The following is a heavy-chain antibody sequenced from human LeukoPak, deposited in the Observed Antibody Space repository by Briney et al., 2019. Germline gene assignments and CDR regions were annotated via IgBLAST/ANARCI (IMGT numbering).Heavy chain of an antibody. V-gene: IGHV3-64*01. J-gene: IGHJ4*02. CDR2: ISTNGGRT. Sequence: GGSLRLSCAASGLTFSSYAMHWVRQAPGKGLEYVSAISTNGGRTYYANSVEGRFTISRDNSKNTLYLQMGSVRAEDMAVYYCARWGSTSCYDYWGQGTLVTVSS. CDR1: GLTFSSYA. D-gene: IGHD2-2*01. CDR3: ARWGSTSCYDY.